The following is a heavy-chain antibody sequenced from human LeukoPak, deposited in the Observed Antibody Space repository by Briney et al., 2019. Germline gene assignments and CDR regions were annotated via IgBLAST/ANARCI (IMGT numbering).Heavy chain of an antibody. D-gene: IGHD2-2*01. CDR3: AKDRSSSTSCSNY. CDR1: GFTFSSRW. V-gene: IGHV3-23*01. J-gene: IGHJ4*02. Sequence: GGSLRLSCAASGFTFSSRWMTWVRQAPGKGLEWVSGVTGSSSNTYYADSVKGRFTISRDNSKNMLYLEMNSLRVEDTAIYYCAKDRSSSTSCSNYWGRGTLVTVSS. CDR2: VTGSSSNT.